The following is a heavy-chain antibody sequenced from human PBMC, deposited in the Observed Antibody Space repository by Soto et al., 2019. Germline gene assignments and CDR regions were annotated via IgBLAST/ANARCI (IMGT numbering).Heavy chain of an antibody. CDR3: ARGVRGDYGEFDY. V-gene: IGHV1-18*01. CDR2: ISAYNGNT. D-gene: IGHD4-17*01. Sequence: VNGYSKAFGYAKSSDGISRVRQTPGQGLEWMGWISAYNGNTNYAQKLQGRVTMTTDTSTSTAYMELRSLRSDDTAVYYCARGVRGDYGEFDYWGQGTLVTVSS. J-gene: IGHJ4*02. CDR1: GYAKSSDG.